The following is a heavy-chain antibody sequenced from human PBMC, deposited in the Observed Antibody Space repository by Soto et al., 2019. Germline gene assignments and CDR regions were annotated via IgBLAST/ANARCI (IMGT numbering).Heavy chain of an antibody. V-gene: IGHV4-34*01. J-gene: IGHJ4*02. CDR1: GGSFSDYY. CDR2: ISHSGST. D-gene: IGHD6-13*01. Sequence: QVQLQQWGAGLLKPSETLSLTCAVYGGSFSDYYWNWVRQPPGKGLEWIGEISHSGSTNYNPSLKSRVTISVDTSKKQFSLDLRSVTAADTAVYYCARLSGSNWYTVAYWGQGTLVTVSS. CDR3: ARLSGSNWYTVAY.